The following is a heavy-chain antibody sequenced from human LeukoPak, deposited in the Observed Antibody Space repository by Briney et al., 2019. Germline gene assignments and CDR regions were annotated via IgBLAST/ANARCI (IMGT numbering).Heavy chain of an antibody. CDR2: IIPIFGTA. V-gene: IGHV1-69*13. D-gene: IGHD3-10*01. CDR1: GGTFSSYA. J-gene: IGHJ4*02. CDR3: ARSLYYYGSGVLFDY. Sequence: ASVKVSCNASGGTFSSYAISWVRQAPGQGLEWMGGIIPIFGTANYAQKFQGRVTITADESTSTAYMELSSLRSEDTAVYYCARSLYYYGSGVLFDYWGQGTLVTVSS.